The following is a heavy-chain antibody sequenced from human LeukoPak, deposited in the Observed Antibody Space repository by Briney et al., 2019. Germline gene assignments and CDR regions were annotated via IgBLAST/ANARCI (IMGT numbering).Heavy chain of an antibody. D-gene: IGHD5-12*01. CDR3: AREHSGYGYGVYYYYGMDV. Sequence: PGGSLRLSCAASGFTFSSYEMNWVRQAPGKGLEWVSYISSSGSTIYYADSVKGRFTISRDNAKNSLYLQMNSLRAEDTAVYYCAREHSGYGYGVYYYYGMDVWGQGTTVTVSS. J-gene: IGHJ6*02. V-gene: IGHV3-48*03. CDR1: GFTFSSYE. CDR2: ISSSGSTI.